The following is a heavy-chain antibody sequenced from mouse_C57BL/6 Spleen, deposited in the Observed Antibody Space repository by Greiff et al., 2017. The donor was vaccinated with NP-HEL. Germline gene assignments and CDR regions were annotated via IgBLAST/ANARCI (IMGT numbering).Heavy chain of an antibody. J-gene: IGHJ1*03. CDR1: GFTFSDYY. CDR2: INYDGSST. Sequence: DVKLVESEGGLVQPGSSMKLSCTASGFTFSDYYMAWVRQVPEKGLEWVANINYDGSSTYYLDSLKSRFIISRDNAKNILYLQMSSLKSEDTATYYCARGNYYGSSHWYFDVWGTGTTVTVSS. CDR3: ARGNYYGSSHWYFDV. V-gene: IGHV5-16*01. D-gene: IGHD1-1*01.